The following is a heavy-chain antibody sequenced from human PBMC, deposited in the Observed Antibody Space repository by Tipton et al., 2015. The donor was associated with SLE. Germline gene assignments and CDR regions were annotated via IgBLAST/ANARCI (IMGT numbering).Heavy chain of an antibody. CDR2: ISSSGSTI. V-gene: IGHV3-48*03. Sequence: SLRLSCAASGFTFSSYEMNWVRQAPGKGLEWVSYISSSGSTIYYADSVKGRFTISRDNAKNSLYLQMNSLRAEDTAVYYCARDLDRGSSWYRFDYWGQGTLVTVSS. D-gene: IGHD6-13*01. J-gene: IGHJ4*02. CDR1: GFTFSSYE. CDR3: ARDLDRGSSWYRFDY.